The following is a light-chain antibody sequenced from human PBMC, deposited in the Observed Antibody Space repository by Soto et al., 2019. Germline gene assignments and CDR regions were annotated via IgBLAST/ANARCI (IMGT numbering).Light chain of an antibody. CDR2: GAS. CDR1: QSVSNNY. J-gene: IGKJ1*01. Sequence: EIALTQSPGPLSLSPGERATLSCRASQSVSNNYLAWYQQKPGQAPRLLIYGASNRATGIPDKFRGSGSGTDVTLTISRLEPEDFAVYYCQQYCSSGTFGQGTMVEIE. CDR3: QQYCSSGT. V-gene: IGKV3-20*01.